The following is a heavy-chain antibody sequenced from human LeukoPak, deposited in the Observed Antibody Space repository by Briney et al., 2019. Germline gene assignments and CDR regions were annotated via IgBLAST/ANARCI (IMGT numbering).Heavy chain of an antibody. D-gene: IGHD2-2*02. V-gene: IGHV1-46*01. CDR2: INPSGGST. J-gene: IGHJ5*02. Sequence: ASVKVSCKASGHTFTTYYMHWVRQAPGQGLEWMGIINPSGGSTSYAQKFQGRVTMTRDTSTITVYMELSSLRSEDTAVYYCARDPAAISSFNWFDPWGQGTLVTVSS. CDR1: GHTFTTYY. CDR3: ARDPAAISSFNWFDP.